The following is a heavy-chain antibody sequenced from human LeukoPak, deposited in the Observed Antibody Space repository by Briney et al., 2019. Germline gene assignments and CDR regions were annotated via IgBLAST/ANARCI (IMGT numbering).Heavy chain of an antibody. V-gene: IGHV4-4*09. Sequence: SETLSLTCTVSGGSISSYYWSWIRQPPGKGLEWIGYIYTSGSTNYNPSLKSRVTISVDTSKNQFSLKPSSVTAADTAVYYCARHKDIVLMVFDYWGQGTLVTVSS. J-gene: IGHJ4*02. D-gene: IGHD2-8*01. CDR2: IYTSGST. CDR1: GGSISSYY. CDR3: ARHKDIVLMVFDY.